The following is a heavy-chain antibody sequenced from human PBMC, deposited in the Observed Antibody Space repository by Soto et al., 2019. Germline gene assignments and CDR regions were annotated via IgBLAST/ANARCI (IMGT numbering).Heavy chain of an antibody. Sequence: GASVKVSCKASGYTFTSYGISWVRQAPGQGLEWMGWISAYNGNTNYAQKLQGRVTMTTDTSTSTAYMELRSLRSDDTAVYYCARDSRETMVRGVIPSYYYYYGMDVWGQGTTVTVS. J-gene: IGHJ6*02. D-gene: IGHD3-10*01. V-gene: IGHV1-18*01. CDR2: ISAYNGNT. CDR1: GYTFTSYG. CDR3: ARDSRETMVRGVIPSYYYYYGMDV.